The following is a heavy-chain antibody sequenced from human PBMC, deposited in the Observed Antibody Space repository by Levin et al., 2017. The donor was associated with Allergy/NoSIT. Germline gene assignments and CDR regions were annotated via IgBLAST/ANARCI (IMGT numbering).Heavy chain of an antibody. V-gene: IGHV4-59*01. Sequence: SETLSLTCTVSGGSISSYYWSWIRQPPGKGLEWFGYIYYSGSTNYNPSLKSRVTISVDTSKNQFSLKLNSVTAADTAVYYCARGLGGSWFPFDYWGQGTLVTVSS. D-gene: IGHD6-13*01. CDR2: IYYSGST. J-gene: IGHJ4*02. CDR3: ARGLGGSWFPFDY. CDR1: GGSISSYY.